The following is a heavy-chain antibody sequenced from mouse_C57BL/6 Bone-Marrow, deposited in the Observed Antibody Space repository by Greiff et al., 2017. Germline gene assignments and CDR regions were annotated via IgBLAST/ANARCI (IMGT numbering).Heavy chain of an antibody. D-gene: IGHD2-1*01. CDR2: ISNGGGST. Sequence: EVKLEESGGGLVQPGRSLKLSCAASGFTFSDYYMSWVRQTPEKRLEWVAYISNGGGSTYYPDTVQGRFTISRDNAKNTLYLQKSQLKDEATAMYYCAGHLLLCDYWGQGTTLTVSS. J-gene: IGHJ2*01. V-gene: IGHV5-12*01. CDR3: AGHLLLCDY. CDR1: GFTFSDYY.